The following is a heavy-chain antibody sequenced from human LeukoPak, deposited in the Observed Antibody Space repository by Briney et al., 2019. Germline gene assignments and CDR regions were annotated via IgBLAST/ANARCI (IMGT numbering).Heavy chain of an antibody. CDR1: GFTFDDFA. CDR3: ARDHYYDSSGYYYDAFDI. CDR2: ISSSSSYI. D-gene: IGHD3-22*01. V-gene: IGHV3-21*01. Sequence: GGSLRLSCAASGFTFDDFAIHWVRQAPGKGLEWVSSISSSSSYIYYADSVKGRFTISRDNAKNSLYLQMNSLRAEDTAVYYCARDHYYDSSGYYYDAFDIWGQGTMVTVSS. J-gene: IGHJ3*02.